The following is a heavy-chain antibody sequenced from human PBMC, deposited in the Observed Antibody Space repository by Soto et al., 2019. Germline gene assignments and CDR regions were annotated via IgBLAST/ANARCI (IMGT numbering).Heavy chain of an antibody. CDR3: ARDRDYGSGTRGDAFDI. CDR2: ISYDGSNK. V-gene: IGHV3-30-3*01. D-gene: IGHD3-10*01. J-gene: IGHJ3*02. Sequence: QVQLVESGGGVVQPGRSLRLSCAASGFTFSSYAMHWVRQAPGKGLEWVAVISYDGSNKYYADSVKGRFTISRDNSKNXXYLQMNSLRAEDTAVYYCARDRDYGSGTRGDAFDIWGQGTMVTVSS. CDR1: GFTFSSYA.